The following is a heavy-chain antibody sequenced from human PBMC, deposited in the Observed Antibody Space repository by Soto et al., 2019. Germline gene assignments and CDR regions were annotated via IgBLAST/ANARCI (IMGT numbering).Heavy chain of an antibody. CDR1: GGTFSSYA. V-gene: IGHV1-69*13. CDR3: AGPEPGIAGAEQKNYHYYGKDV. J-gene: IGHJ6*01. Sequence: SVKVSCKASGGTFSSYAISWVRQAPGQGLEWMGGIIPIFGTANYAQKFQGRVTITADESTSTAYMELSSLRSEDTAVYYCAGPEPGIAGAEQKNYHYYGKDVLGQRTTVNGSS. CDR2: IIPIFGTA. D-gene: IGHD6-19*01.